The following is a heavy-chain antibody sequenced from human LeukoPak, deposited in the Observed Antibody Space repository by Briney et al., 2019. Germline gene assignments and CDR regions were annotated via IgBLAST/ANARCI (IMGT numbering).Heavy chain of an antibody. CDR3: ARYAGYSYGSTFDY. CDR2: INHSGST. CDR1: GGSFSGYY. J-gene: IGHJ4*02. D-gene: IGHD5-18*01. V-gene: IGHV4-34*01. Sequence: SETLSLTCAVYGGSFSGYYWSWIRQPPGKGLEWIGEINHSGSTNYNPSLKSRVTISVDTSKNQFSLKLSSVTAADTAVYYCARYAGYSYGSTFDYWGQGTLVTVSS.